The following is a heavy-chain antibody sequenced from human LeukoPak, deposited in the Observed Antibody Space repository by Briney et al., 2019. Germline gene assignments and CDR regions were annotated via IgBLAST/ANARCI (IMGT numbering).Heavy chain of an antibody. CDR2: SGST. V-gene: IGHV4-38-2*02. CDR1: GYSISSGYY. D-gene: IGHD5-18*01. J-gene: IGHJ6*02. Sequence: SETLSLTCTVSGYSISSGYYWGWIRQPPGKGLEWIGSGSTYYNPSLKSRVTISVDTSKNQFSLKLSSVTAADTAVYYCARGEYRYYYGMDVWGQGTTVTVSS. CDR3: ARGEYRYYYGMDV.